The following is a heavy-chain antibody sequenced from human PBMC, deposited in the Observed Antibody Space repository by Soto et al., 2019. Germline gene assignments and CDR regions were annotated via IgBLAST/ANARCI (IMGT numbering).Heavy chain of an antibody. J-gene: IGHJ6*02. CDR3: ASGGQITGTNGENTNYSYCGMDV. D-gene: IGHD1-7*01. CDR1: GYTFTGYY. V-gene: IGHV1-2*04. Sequence: ASVKVSCKASGYTFTGYYMHWVRQAPGQGLEWMGWINPNSGGTNYAQKFQGWVTMTRDTSISTAYMELSRLRSDDTAVYYCASGGQITGTNGENTNYSYCGMDVWGQGTTVTVSS. CDR2: INPNSGGT.